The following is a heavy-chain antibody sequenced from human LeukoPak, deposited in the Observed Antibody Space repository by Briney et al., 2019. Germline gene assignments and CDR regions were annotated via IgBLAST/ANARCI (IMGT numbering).Heavy chain of an antibody. CDR1: GGFFSGYY. D-gene: IGHD6-13*01. CDR3: ARGRIAIKDFQH. V-gene: IGHV4-34*01. CDR2: VDHRVST. J-gene: IGHJ1*01. Sequence: PSETLSLTCAVYGGFFSGYYWSWIRQPPGKGLEWIGEVDHRVSTNYNPSLRSRVTISVDTSKNQFSLKLTSVTAADTAVYYCARGRIAIKDFQHWGQGTLVTVSS.